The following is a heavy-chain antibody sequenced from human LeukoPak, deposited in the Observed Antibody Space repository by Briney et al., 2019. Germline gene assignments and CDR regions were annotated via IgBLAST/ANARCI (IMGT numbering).Heavy chain of an antibody. J-gene: IGHJ6*02. D-gene: IGHD1-20*01. CDR1: GGSISSYY. Sequence: SETLSLTCTVSGGSISSYYWSWIRQPAGKGLEWIGRIHTSGSTNYNPSLKSRVTMSVDTSKNQFSLKLSSVTAADTAVYYCAGVLTGTPDYYYYGMDVWGQGTTVTVSS. CDR2: IHTSGST. CDR3: AGVLTGTPDYYYYGMDV. V-gene: IGHV4-4*07.